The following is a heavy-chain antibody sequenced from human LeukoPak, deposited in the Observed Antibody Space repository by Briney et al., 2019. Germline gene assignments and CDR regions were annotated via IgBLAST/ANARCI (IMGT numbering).Heavy chain of an antibody. Sequence: SETLSLTCTVSGGSISIYYWSWIRQPPGKGLEWIGYIYYSGSTNYNPSLKSRVTISVDTSKNQFSLKLSSVTAADTAVYYCARVRYGDSPVDYWGQGTLVTVSS. CDR1: GGSISIYY. CDR2: IYYSGST. CDR3: ARVRYGDSPVDY. J-gene: IGHJ4*02. V-gene: IGHV4-59*01. D-gene: IGHD4-17*01.